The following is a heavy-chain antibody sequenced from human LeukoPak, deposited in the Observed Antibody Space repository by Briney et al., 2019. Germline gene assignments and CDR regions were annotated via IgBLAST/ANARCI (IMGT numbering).Heavy chain of an antibody. V-gene: IGHV4-59*08. D-gene: IGHD1-20*01. CDR3: ARHSNWNAGVDWFDP. CDR2: IYHSGST. J-gene: IGHJ5*02. Sequence: PSETLSLTCAVYGGSFSGYYWSWIRQPPGKGLEWIGYIYHSGSTYYNPSLKSRVTISVDRSKNQFSLKLSSVTAADTAVYYCARHSNWNAGVDWFDPWGQGTLVTVSS. CDR1: GGSFSGYY.